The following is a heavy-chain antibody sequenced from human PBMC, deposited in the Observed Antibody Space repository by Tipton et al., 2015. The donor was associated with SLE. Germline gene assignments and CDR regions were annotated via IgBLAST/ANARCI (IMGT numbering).Heavy chain of an antibody. CDR1: GGSISSGSYY. CDR2: IYTSGST. CDR3: ARLGYSGSYSVDY. D-gene: IGHD1-26*01. V-gene: IGHV4-61*02. Sequence: TLSLTCTVSGGSISSGSYYWSWIRQPAGKGLEWIGRIYTSGSTNYNPSLKSRVTISVDTSKNQFSLKLSSVTAADTAVYYCARLGYSGSYSVDYWGQGTLVTVSS. J-gene: IGHJ4*02.